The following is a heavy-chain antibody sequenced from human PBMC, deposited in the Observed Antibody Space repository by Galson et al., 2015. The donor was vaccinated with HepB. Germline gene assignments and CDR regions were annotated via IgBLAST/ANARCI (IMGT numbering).Heavy chain of an antibody. V-gene: IGHV3-9*01. CDR3: AREGADIVVVPAAIGGNWFDP. D-gene: IGHD2-2*02. Sequence: SLRLSCAASGFTFDDYAMHWVRQAPGKGLEWVSGISWNSGSIGYADSVKGRFTISRDNAKNSLYLQMNSLRAEDTALYYCAREGADIVVVPAAIGGNWFDPWGQGTLVTVSS. J-gene: IGHJ5*02. CDR1: GFTFDDYA. CDR2: ISWNSGSI.